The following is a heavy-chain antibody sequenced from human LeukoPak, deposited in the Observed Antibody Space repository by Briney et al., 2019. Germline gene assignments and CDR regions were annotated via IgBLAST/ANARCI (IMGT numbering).Heavy chain of an antibody. J-gene: IGHJ4*02. CDR1: GFTFRSYE. V-gene: IGHV3-48*03. Sequence: GGSLRLSCAASGFTFRSYEMNWVRQAPGKGLEWVSYITSSGSNIYYADSVKGRFTISRDNARDSLYLQMNSLRAEDTAVYYCARDNDCSGGTCFGYWGQGTLVTVSS. CDR3: ARDNDCSGGTCFGY. D-gene: IGHD2-15*01. CDR2: ITSSGSNI.